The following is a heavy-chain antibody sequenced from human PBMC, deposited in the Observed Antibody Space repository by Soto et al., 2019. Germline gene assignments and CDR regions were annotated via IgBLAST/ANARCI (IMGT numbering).Heavy chain of an antibody. D-gene: IGHD2-2*01. CDR2: ISGSGGST. CDR1: GFTFSSYA. V-gene: IGHV3-23*01. Sequence: GGSLILSCAASGFTFSSYAMSWVRQAPGKGLEWVSAISGSGGSTYYADSVKGRFTISRDNSKNTLYLQMNSLRAEDTAVYYCAKLFCSSTSCYSGNWFDPWGQGTLVTVSS. CDR3: AKLFCSSTSCYSGNWFDP. J-gene: IGHJ5*02.